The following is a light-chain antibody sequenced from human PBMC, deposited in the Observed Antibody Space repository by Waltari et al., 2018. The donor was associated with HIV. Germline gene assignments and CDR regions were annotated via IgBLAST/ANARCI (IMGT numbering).Light chain of an antibody. Sequence: QPVLTQSSSASASLGSSVRLTCTLNSGHSDFIVAWHQQQPGKAPRSLMKVESSGNYTKGSGVPYRFSGSSSGADRYLTISDLQFEDEADYYCETWDSKRRLFGGGTKLTVL. J-gene: IGLJ2*01. CDR3: ETWDSKRRL. V-gene: IGLV4-60*02. CDR1: SGHSDFI. CDR2: VESSGNY.